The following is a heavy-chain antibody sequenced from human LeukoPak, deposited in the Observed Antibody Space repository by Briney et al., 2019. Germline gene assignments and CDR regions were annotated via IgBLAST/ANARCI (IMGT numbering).Heavy chain of an antibody. V-gene: IGHV1-18*01. Sequence: GASVKVSCKASGYTFTSYGISWVRQAPGQGLEWMGWISAYNGNTNYAQKLQGRATMTTDTSTSTAYMELRSLRSDDTAVYYCARGPTYYDFWSGDAFDIWGRGTMVTVSS. CDR1: GYTFTSYG. CDR3: ARGPTYYDFWSGDAFDI. CDR2: ISAYNGNT. J-gene: IGHJ3*02. D-gene: IGHD3-3*01.